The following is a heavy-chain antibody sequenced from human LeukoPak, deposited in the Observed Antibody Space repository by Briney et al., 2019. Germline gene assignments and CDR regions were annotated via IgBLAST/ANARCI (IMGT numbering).Heavy chain of an antibody. CDR2: INPSGGST. D-gene: IGHD3-10*01. CDR1: GYTFTSYY. V-gene: IGHV1-46*01. J-gene: IGHJ6*04. Sequence: ASVKVSCKASGYTFTSYYMHWVRQAPGQGLEWMGIINPSGGSTSYAQKFQGRVTISVDTSKNQFSLKLSSVTAADTAVYYCARHRMNYYGSGSPVGVWGKGTTVTISS. CDR3: ARHRMNYYGSGSPVGV.